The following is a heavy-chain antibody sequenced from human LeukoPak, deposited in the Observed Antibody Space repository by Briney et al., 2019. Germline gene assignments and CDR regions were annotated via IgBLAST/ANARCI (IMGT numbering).Heavy chain of an antibody. J-gene: IGHJ6*02. V-gene: IGHV3-7*01. Sequence: GGSLRLPCAASGFTFSESLMTWVRQVPGQGLEWVAHINHEGGGIQYVDSVKDRFTISRDNAKGSVYLQMNSLRAEDTAIYHCATYINWVAGDVWGQGTTVIVSS. CDR3: ATYINWVAGDV. CDR1: GFTFSESL. D-gene: IGHD1-1*01. CDR2: INHEGGGI.